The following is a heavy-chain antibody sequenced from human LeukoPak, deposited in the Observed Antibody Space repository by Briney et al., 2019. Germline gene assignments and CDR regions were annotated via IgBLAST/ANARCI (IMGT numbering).Heavy chain of an antibody. J-gene: IGHJ4*02. CDR3: AKERGISYTYEFDY. CDR2: ISGSGSNT. Sequence: GGSLRLSCAASGFTFANYAMTWVRQAPGKGLDWVSLISGSGSNTYYTDSVQGRFTISRDNSRNTLYLQMSSLRAEDTAIYYCAKERGISYTYEFDYWGQGVLVTVFS. V-gene: IGHV3-23*01. CDR1: GFTFANYA. D-gene: IGHD3-16*01.